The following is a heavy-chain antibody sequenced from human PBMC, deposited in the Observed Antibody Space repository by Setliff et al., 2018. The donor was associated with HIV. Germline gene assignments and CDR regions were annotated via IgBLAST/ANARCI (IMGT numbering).Heavy chain of an antibody. V-gene: IGHV4-59*11. Sequence: SETLSLTCTVSGASITSHYWIWIRQSPGRELEWIGYIYSTGSTNYNPSLQSRVSISMDASKNKFSLKVTSVTSADTAIYYCARSTVGAGASFPWGRGILVTVSS. J-gene: IGHJ5*02. CDR2: IYSTGST. D-gene: IGHD1-26*01. CDR1: GASITSHY. CDR3: ARSTVGAGASFP.